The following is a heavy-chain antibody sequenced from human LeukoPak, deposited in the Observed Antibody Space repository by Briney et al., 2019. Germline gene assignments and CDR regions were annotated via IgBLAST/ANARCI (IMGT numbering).Heavy chain of an antibody. CDR2: IKQDGSET. D-gene: IGHD3-9*01. Sequence: PGGSLRLSCGASGFIFTTYWMNWVRQAPGKGLEWVANIKQDGSETYYVDSAKGRFTISRDNDKNSVYLQMGSLRVEDTAVYYCVRGFDGTNAFDLWGQGTMVTVSS. CDR3: VRGFDGTNAFDL. CDR1: GFIFTTYW. V-gene: IGHV3-7*01. J-gene: IGHJ3*01.